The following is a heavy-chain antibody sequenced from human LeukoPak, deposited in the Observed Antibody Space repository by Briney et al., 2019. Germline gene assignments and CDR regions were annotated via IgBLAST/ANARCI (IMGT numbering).Heavy chain of an antibody. D-gene: IGHD4-17*01. CDR2: INAADNT. Sequence: ASVKVSCKASGYTFTTYAIHWVRQAPGQRLEWMGWINAADNTKYSQKFQGRVTFTRDTSASTAYMELSSLRSEDTAIYYCAHLLDYGDNRLDFCGEGTLVTVSS. J-gene: IGHJ4*02. V-gene: IGHV1-3*01. CDR3: AHLLDYGDNRLDF. CDR1: GYTFTTYA.